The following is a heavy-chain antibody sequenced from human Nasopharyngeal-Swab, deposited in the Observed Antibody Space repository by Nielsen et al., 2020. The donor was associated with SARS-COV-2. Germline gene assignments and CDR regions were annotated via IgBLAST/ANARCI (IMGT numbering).Heavy chain of an antibody. CDR2: ISGYNGFT. J-gene: IGHJ5*02. D-gene: IGHD2-2*01. V-gene: IGHV1-18*01. Sequence: ASVKVSCKASGGTFTSYAISWVRQAPGQGLEWMGWISGYNGFTNYGQKFQGRVTMTTDTSTSTAYMELRSLASDDTAVYYCARDQGFTSSYWFDPWGQGTLVTVSS. CDR1: GGTFTSYA. CDR3: ARDQGFTSSYWFDP.